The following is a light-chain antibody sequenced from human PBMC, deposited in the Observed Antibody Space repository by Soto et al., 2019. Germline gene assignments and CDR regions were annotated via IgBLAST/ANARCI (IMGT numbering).Light chain of an antibody. J-gene: IGKJ3*01. Sequence: EIVMTQSPATLSVSPGERATLSCRARQSISSNLALYQQKPGQAPRLLIYGASTRATGIPATFSGSGSGTEFTLTISSLQSEDFAVYYCQQYNNWPFTFGPGTKVDIK. CDR1: QSISSN. V-gene: IGKV3-15*01. CDR3: QQYNNWPFT. CDR2: GAS.